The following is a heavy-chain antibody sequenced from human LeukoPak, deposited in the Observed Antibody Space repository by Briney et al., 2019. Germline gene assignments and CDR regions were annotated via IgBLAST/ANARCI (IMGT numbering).Heavy chain of an antibody. CDR2: ISCSGGST. CDR3: AKSLGYYDSSGYYLSFDY. V-gene: IGHV3-23*01. D-gene: IGHD3-22*01. Sequence: GGSLRLSCAASGFNFSSYAMSWVRQAPGKGLEWVSAISCSGGSTYYADSVKGRFTISRDNSKNTLYLQMNSLRAEDMAVYYCAKSLGYYDSSGYYLSFDYWGQGTLVTVSS. CDR1: GFNFSSYA. J-gene: IGHJ4*02.